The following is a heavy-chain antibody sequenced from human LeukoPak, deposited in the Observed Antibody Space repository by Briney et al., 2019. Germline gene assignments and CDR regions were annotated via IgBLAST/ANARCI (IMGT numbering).Heavy chain of an antibody. V-gene: IGHV1-24*01. D-gene: IGHD3-3*01. J-gene: IGHJ6*02. CDR2: FDPEDGET. Sequence: ASVKVSCKASGYTFTSYYMHWVRQAPGKGLEWMGGFDPEDGETIYAQKFQGRVTMTEDTSTDTAYMELSSLRSEDTAVYYCATVPRIFGVVISPAPWGMDVWGQGTTVTVSS. CDR1: GYTFTSYY. CDR3: ATVPRIFGVVISPAPWGMDV.